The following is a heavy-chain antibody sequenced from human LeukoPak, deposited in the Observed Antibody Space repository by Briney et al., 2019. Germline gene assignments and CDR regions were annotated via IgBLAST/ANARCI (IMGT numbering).Heavy chain of an antibody. J-gene: IGHJ6*02. CDR2: IRSGGSNE. Sequence: GGSLRLSCAASGFTFTDSAMHWVRRAPGAGLEWVALIRSGGSNEYYADSVKGRFTIYRDNAKNMLYLQMNRLSAEDTAMYYCARDLGYNSGHGLDVWGQGTTVTVSS. V-gene: IGHV3-30*02. CDR3: ARDLGYNSGHGLDV. D-gene: IGHD6-19*01. CDR1: GFTFTDSA.